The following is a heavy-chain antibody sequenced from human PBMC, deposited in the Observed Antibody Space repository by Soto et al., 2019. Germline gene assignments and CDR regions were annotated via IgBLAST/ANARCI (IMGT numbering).Heavy chain of an antibody. CDR1: GFTFDDYA. V-gene: IGHV3-9*01. CDR3: AKEKYTSSWYYFDY. D-gene: IGHD6-13*01. J-gene: IGHJ4*02. CDR2: ISWNSGTI. Sequence: PGGSLRLSCAASGFTFDDYAMHWVRQAPGKGLEWVSGISWNSGTIAYADSVKGRFTISRDNAKNSLYLQMDSLTAEDTALYYCAKEKYTSSWYYFDYWGQGTPVTVSS.